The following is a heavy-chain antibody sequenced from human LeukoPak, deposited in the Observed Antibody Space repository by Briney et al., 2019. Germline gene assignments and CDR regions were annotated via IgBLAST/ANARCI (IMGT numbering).Heavy chain of an antibody. Sequence: PSETLSLTCTVSGGSISSYYWSWIRQPAGKGLEWIGRIYTSGSTNYNPSLKSRVTMSVDTSKNRFSLKLSSVTAADAAVYYCARSAYYYGSGSYYNYGNNWFDPWGQGPLVTVSS. CDR2: IYTSGST. J-gene: IGHJ5*02. CDR1: GGSISSYY. CDR3: ARSAYYYGSGSYYNYGNNWFDP. V-gene: IGHV4-4*07. D-gene: IGHD3-10*01.